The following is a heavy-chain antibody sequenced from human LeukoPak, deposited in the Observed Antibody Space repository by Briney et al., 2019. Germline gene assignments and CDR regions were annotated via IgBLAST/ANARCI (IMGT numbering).Heavy chain of an antibody. CDR3: ARDSRGRYSSSWYEPHYYYGMDV. CDR1: GFTFSSYG. D-gene: IGHD6-13*01. V-gene: IGHV3-33*01. J-gene: IGHJ6*02. CDR2: IWYDGSNK. Sequence: RPGGSLRLCCAASGFTFSSYGMPWGRQAPGKGLEWVAVIWYDGSNKYYADSVRGRFTISRDNSKNTLYLQMNSLRAEDTAVYYCARDSRGRYSSSWYEPHYYYGMDVWGQGTTVTVSS.